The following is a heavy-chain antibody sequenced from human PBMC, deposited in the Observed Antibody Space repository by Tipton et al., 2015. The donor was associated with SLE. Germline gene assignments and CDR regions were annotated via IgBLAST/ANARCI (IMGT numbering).Heavy chain of an antibody. CDR2: IYPSGST. V-gene: IGHV4-61*02. J-gene: IGHJ5*02. CDR3: ARENNNWYKNWFDP. D-gene: IGHD1/OR15-1a*01. CDR1: GDSISSAPSSGSYY. Sequence: TLSLTCTVSGDSISSAPSSGSYYWSWFRQPAGKGLEWIGRIYPSGSTNYNPSLKSRVTMSVDTSKKQFSLELSSVTAADTAVYYCARENNNWYKNWFDPWGQGTLVTVSS.